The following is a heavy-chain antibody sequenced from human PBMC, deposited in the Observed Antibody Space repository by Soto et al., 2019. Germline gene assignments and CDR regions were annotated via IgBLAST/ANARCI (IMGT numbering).Heavy chain of an antibody. V-gene: IGHV4-31*03. J-gene: IGHJ4*02. D-gene: IGHD3-16*01. CDR1: GGSISSGGYY. Sequence: QVQLQESGPGLVKPSQTLSLTCTVSGGSISSGGYYWSWIRQHPGKGLEWIGYIYYSGSTYYNPSLKSRVTISVDTSKNQFSLKLSSVTAADTAVYYCAGAWGHNKHAFGGVNPFDYWGQGTLVTVSS. CDR2: IYYSGST. CDR3: AGAWGHNKHAFGGVNPFDY.